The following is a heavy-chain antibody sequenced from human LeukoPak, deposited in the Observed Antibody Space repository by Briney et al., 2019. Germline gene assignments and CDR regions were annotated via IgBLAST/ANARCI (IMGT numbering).Heavy chain of an antibody. CDR3: ARPDVPDY. CDR1: GFTFSSYW. Sequence: GGSLRLSCAASGFTFSSYWMTWVRQAPGKGLEWVADIDQYGSEKQYVDSVKGRFTISRDNAKNSLYLQMNSLRAEDTAVYFCARPDVPDYWGQGTLVTASS. D-gene: IGHD2-2*01. V-gene: IGHV3-7*01. CDR2: IDQYGSEK. J-gene: IGHJ4*02.